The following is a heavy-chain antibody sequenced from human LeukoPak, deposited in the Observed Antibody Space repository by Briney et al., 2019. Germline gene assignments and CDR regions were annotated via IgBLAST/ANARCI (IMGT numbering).Heavy chain of an antibody. CDR2: IDNSGAYT. J-gene: IGHJ4*02. CDR3: AKGSAAGRPYYFDY. V-gene: IGHV3-23*01. D-gene: IGHD6-25*01. Sequence: GGSLRLSCAASGFTFNIYVMSWVRQAPGKGLEWVSAIDNSGAYTWYADSVKGRFTISKDSSSTILYLQMNSLRAEDAAVYFCAKGSAAGRPYYFDYWGQGTLVTVSS. CDR1: GFTFNIYV.